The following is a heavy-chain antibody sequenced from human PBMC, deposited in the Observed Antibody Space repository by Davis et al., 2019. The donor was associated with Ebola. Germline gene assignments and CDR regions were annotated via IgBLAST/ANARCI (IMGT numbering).Heavy chain of an antibody. D-gene: IGHD6-13*01. CDR2: IIPILGIA. Sequence: SVKVSCKASGGTFSSYTISWVRQAPGQGLEWMGRIIPILGIANYAQRFQGRVTITADKSTSTAYMELSSPRSEDTAVYYCARVGIAAAGSPPYYYGMDVWGQGTTVTVSS. V-gene: IGHV1-69*02. CDR1: GGTFSSYT. J-gene: IGHJ6*02. CDR3: ARVGIAAAGSPPYYYGMDV.